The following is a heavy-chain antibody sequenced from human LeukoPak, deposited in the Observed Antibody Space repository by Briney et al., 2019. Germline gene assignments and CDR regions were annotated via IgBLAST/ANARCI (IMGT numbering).Heavy chain of an antibody. D-gene: IGHD1-26*01. CDR3: ATPIVGARVDY. CDR1: GFTFSRYA. V-gene: IGHV3-30-3*01. CDR2: ISYDGSNA. J-gene: IGHJ4*02. Sequence: GGSLRLSCAASGFTFSRYAMHWVRQAPGKGLEWVAVISYDGSNALYADSVKGRFTISRDNSKNTLYLQMNSLRAEDTAVYYCATPIVGARVDYWGQGTLVTVSS.